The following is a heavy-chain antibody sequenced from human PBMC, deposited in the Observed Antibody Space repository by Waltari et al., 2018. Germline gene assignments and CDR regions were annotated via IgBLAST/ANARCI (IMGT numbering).Heavy chain of an antibody. CDR1: GGSISSYY. V-gene: IGHV4-59*01. J-gene: IGHJ3*02. CDR3: ARDGWGDYGDPGAFDI. Sequence: QVQLQESGPGLVKPSETLSLTCTVSGGSISSYYWSWIRQPPGKGLEWIGYIYYSGSTNYTPSLKSRVTISVDTSKNQFSLKLSSVTAADTAVYYCARDGWGDYGDPGAFDIWGQGTMVTVSS. CDR2: IYYSGST. D-gene: IGHD4-17*01.